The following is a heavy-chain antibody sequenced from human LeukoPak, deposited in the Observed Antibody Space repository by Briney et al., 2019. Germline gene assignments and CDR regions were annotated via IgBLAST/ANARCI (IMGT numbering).Heavy chain of an antibody. D-gene: IGHD2-2*01. Sequence: AGGSLRLSCAASGFTFSSYAMSWVHQAPGKGLEWVSVINGSGSSTNYADSVKGRFTISRDNSKNTLYLQMNSLRAEDTALYYCAKGSSTTCPCYRDYWGQGTLVTVSS. CDR3: AKGSSTTCPCYRDY. CDR2: INGSGSST. J-gene: IGHJ4*02. V-gene: IGHV3-23*01. CDR1: GFTFSSYA.